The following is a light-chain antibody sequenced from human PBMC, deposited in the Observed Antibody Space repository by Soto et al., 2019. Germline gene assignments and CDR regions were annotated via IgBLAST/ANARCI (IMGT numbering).Light chain of an antibody. CDR2: DVT. V-gene: IGLV2-14*01. Sequence: QSVLTQPASVSGSPVQSIAISCTGTSSDVGDYNSVSWYQQHPGKAPKLMIYDVTNRPSGVSNRFSGSKSGNTASLTISGLQAEDEADYYCSSCTSSSTRVFGTGTKVTVL. CDR3: SSCTSSSTRV. J-gene: IGLJ1*01. CDR1: SSDVGDYNS.